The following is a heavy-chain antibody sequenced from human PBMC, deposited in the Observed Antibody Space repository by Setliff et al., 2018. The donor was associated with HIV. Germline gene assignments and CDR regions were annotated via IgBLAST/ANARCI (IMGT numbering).Heavy chain of an antibody. Sequence: PSETLSLTCTVSGGSISSGSYYWNWIRQPAGKGLEWIGRIYTSGSTNYNPSLKSRVTISVDTSKNQFSLKLSSVTAADTAVYYCARLYYYGSGNYNDAFDIWGQGTMVTVSS. D-gene: IGHD3-10*01. CDR1: GGSISSGSYY. CDR2: IYTSGST. CDR3: ARLYYYGSGNYNDAFDI. V-gene: IGHV4-61*02. J-gene: IGHJ3*02.